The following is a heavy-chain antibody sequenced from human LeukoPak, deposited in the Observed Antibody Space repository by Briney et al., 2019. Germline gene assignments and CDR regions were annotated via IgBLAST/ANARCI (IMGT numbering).Heavy chain of an antibody. Sequence: ASVKVSCKVSGYTLTELSMHWVRQAPGKGLEWMGGFDPEDGETIYAQKFQGRVTMTEDTSTDTAYMELSSLRPEDTAVYYCATVRLFYSGSYFDYWGQGTLVTVSS. D-gene: IGHD1-26*01. CDR1: GYTLTELS. J-gene: IGHJ4*02. V-gene: IGHV1-24*01. CDR2: FDPEDGET. CDR3: ATVRLFYSGSYFDY.